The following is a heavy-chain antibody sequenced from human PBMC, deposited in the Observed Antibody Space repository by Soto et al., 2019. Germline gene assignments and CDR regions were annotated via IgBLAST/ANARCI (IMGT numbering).Heavy chain of an antibody. CDR3: ARVTFPSRRPFDY. J-gene: IGHJ4*02. CDR1: GGSFSGYY. V-gene: IGHV4-34*01. CDR2: INHSGST. Sequence: SETLSLTCAVYGGSFSGYYWSWIRQPPGKGLEWIGEINHSGSTNYNPSPKSRVTISVDTSKNQFSLKLSSVTAADTAVYYCARVTFPSRRPFDYWGQGTLVTVSS.